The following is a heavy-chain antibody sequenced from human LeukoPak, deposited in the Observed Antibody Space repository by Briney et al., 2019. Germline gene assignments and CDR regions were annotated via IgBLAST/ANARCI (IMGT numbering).Heavy chain of an antibody. CDR1: GFTFFNYD. CDR3: AKFAGWWFDP. D-gene: IGHD6-19*01. CDR2: ISASGSSI. Sequence: PGGSLRLSCAASGFTFFNYDMTWVGQAPGKGLEWVSYISASGSSIYYADSVKGRFTISRDNAKNSLYLQMSSLRVEDTAVYYCAKFAGWWFDPWGQGTLVTVSS. J-gene: IGHJ5*02. V-gene: IGHV3-48*03.